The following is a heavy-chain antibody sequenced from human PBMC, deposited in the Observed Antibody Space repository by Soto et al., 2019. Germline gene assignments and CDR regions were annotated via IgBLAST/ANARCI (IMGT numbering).Heavy chain of an antibody. CDR2: ISAYNTNT. CDR3: ARDTPPTDY. J-gene: IGHJ4*02. CDR1: GYTFTSYH. V-gene: IGHV1-18*01. Sequence: QVQLVQSGAEVKKPGASVKVSCKTSGYTFTSYHISWVRQAPGQGLEWMGWISAYNTNTNSAQKFQGGATMTTDTLARAACMELRSLRSDDTAVYYCARDTPPTDYWGQGTLVTVSS.